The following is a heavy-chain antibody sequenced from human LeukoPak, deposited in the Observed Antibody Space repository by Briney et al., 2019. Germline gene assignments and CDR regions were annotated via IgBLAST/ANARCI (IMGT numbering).Heavy chain of an antibody. J-gene: IGHJ5*02. CDR3: ASGITGTNNWFDP. CDR1: GFGVSSNY. Sequence: GGSLRLPCAASGFGVSSNYMSWVRQAPGKGLEWVSVIYSGGTTYYADSVKGRFTISRDNSKNTLYLQMNSLRAEDTALYYCASGITGTNNWFDPWGQGTLVTVSS. V-gene: IGHV3-66*02. CDR2: IYSGGTT. D-gene: IGHD1-20*01.